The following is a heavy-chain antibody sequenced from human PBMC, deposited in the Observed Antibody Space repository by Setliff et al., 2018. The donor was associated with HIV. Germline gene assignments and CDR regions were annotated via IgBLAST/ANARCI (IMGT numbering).Heavy chain of an antibody. J-gene: IGHJ6*03. V-gene: IGHV4-4*09. CDR3: ARETYYYDNPQYYYYYMDV. CDR2: IYTSGNT. CDR1: GGSISISD. Sequence: LSLTCTVSGGSISISDWSWIRQPPGRGLEWIGCIYTSGNTNYNSSLKSRVTISIDTSRNQFSLTVSSVTAADTAVYYCARETYYYDNPQYYYYYMDVWGKGTTVTVSS. D-gene: IGHD3-22*01.